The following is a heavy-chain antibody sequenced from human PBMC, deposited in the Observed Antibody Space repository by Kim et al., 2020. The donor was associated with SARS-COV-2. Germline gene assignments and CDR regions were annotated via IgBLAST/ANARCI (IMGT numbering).Heavy chain of an antibody. D-gene: IGHD3-22*01. CDR3: ARDDLYYDSSGYGGVLDY. CDR2: IYYSGST. Sequence: SETLSLTCTVSGGSVSSGSYYWSWIRQPPGKGLEWIGYIYYSGSTNYNPSLKSRVTISVDTSKNQFSLKLSSVTAADTAVYYCARDDLYYDSSGYGGVLDYWGQGTLVTVSS. V-gene: IGHV4-61*01. J-gene: IGHJ4*02. CDR1: GGSVSSGSYY.